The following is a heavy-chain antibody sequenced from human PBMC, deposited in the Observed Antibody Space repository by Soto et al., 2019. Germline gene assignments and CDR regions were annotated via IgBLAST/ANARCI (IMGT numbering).Heavy chain of an antibody. CDR1: GVSISSGNW. D-gene: IGHD3-16*01. J-gene: IGHJ5*02. V-gene: IGHV4-4*02. CDR3: ARMGTFGSLNWFDP. CDR2: IFHDGTA. Sequence: SETQSLTYAVSGVSISSGNWWTWFRQSPQRGLEYIGEIFHDGTANYYPSFERRVTMTRDTSTSTVYMELSSLRSDDTATYYCARMGTFGSLNWFDPWGQGTLVTVSS.